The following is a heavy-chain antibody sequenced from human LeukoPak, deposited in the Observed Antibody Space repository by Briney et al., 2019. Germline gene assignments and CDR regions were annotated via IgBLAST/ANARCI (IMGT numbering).Heavy chain of an antibody. D-gene: IGHD2-15*01. V-gene: IGHV3-23*01. CDR2: ISGSSGTI. CDR1: GFTFSSSA. Sequence: PGGSLRLSCAASGFTFSSSAMTWVRQAPGKGLEWVSVISGSSGTIDYADSVKGRFNIFRENSKNTLYLQMNSLRAEDTAIYYCAKYGVSPSGAFDPRDPFDIWGQGTMVTVSS. J-gene: IGHJ3*02. CDR3: AKYGVSPSGAFDPRDPFDI.